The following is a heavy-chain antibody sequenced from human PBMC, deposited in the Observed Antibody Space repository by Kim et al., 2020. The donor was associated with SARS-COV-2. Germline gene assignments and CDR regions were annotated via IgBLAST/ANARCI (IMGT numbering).Heavy chain of an antibody. D-gene: IGHD3-9*01. Sequence: GRVTITADESTSTAYMELSSLRSEDTAVYYCAREPGYDILTGYHYDAFDIWGQGTMVTVSS. CDR3: AREPGYDILTGYHYDAFDI. V-gene: IGHV1-69*01. J-gene: IGHJ3*02.